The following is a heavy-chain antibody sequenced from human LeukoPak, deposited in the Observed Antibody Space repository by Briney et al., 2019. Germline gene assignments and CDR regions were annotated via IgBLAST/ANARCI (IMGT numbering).Heavy chain of an antibody. CDR2: IQDSGYT. CDR1: GGSIRSYF. J-gene: IGHJ4*02. V-gene: IGHV4-59*01. CDR3: ARGVFGAFFDY. Sequence: SETLSLTCSVSGGSIRSYFWSWIRKSPGKGLEWIAYIQDSGYTEYKPSLKSRVTISVDTSKNQMSLRLSSVTPADTAVYYCARGVFGAFFDYWGQGTLVTVSS. D-gene: IGHD3-10*01.